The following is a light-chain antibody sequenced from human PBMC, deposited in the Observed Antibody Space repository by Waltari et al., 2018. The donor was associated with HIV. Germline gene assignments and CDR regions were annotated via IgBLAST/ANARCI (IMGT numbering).Light chain of an antibody. CDR3: QQSTNTPRYT. J-gene: IGKJ2*01. CDR2: GAS. V-gene: IGKV1-39*01. CDR1: QSISRS. Sequence: DIHMTQSPSSLSASIGDRVTITCRPSQSISRSLNWYQQRPGKAPKLLIYGASTLQSEVPSRFSGSGSGTDFTLTISGLQPEDFATYHCQQSTNTPRYTFGQGTKVEMK.